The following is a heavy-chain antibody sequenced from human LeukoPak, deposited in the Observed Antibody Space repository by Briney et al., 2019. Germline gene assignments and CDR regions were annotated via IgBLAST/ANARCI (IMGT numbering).Heavy chain of an antibody. CDR2: ISASDGST. D-gene: IGHD4-11*01. Sequence: GGSLRLSCAASGFTFSNYAMTWVRQGPGKGLEWVSSISASDGSTDYADSVKGRLTISRDNSKNSLYLQMNSLRAEDTAVYYCAKDATAVIGTVYMNVWGKGTTVTISS. V-gene: IGHV3-23*01. CDR1: GFTFSNYA. CDR3: AKDATAVIGTVYMNV. J-gene: IGHJ6*03.